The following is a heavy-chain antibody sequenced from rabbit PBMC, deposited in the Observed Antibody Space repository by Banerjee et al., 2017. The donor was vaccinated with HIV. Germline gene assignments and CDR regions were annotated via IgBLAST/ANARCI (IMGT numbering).Heavy chain of an antibody. J-gene: IGHJ4*01. V-gene: IGHV1S7*01. Sequence: QLKESGGGLVQPGGSLKLSCKASGFSLISYSMSWVRQAPGKGLEWIGWISSGGTTWFASWVNGRFTISRDNAQNTVDLQMNTLTAADTATYFCARDFGSGWPYYFALWGPGTLVTVS. CDR3: ARDFGSGWPYYFAL. CDR1: GFSLISYS. CDR2: ISSGGTT. D-gene: IGHD4-1*01.